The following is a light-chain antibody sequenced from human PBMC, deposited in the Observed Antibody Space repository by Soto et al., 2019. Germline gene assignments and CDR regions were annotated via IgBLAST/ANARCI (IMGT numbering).Light chain of an antibody. CDR1: SSDVGDYNY. V-gene: IGLV2-14*03. Sequence: QSALTQPASVSGSLGQSIAISCTGTSSDVGDYNYVSWYQQHPGKAPKLMIYDVSERPSGVSNRFSGSKSGNTASLTISGLQAEDEADYYCSSYTCTNTLYLFGTGTKVTVL. CDR3: SSYTCTNTLYL. J-gene: IGLJ1*01. CDR2: DVS.